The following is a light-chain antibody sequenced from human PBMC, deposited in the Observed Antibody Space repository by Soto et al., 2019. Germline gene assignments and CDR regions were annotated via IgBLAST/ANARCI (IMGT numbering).Light chain of an antibody. J-gene: IGKJ4*01. CDR1: QSVSSSY. V-gene: IGKV3-20*01. CDR2: GAS. CDR3: QHYRTS. Sequence: EIVLTQSPGTLSLSPGERATLSCRASQSVSSSYLAWYQQKPGQPPRLLIYGASSRATVIPDRFSGSGSGTDFTLTITRLEPEDFAVYYCQHYRTSFGGGTKVEIK.